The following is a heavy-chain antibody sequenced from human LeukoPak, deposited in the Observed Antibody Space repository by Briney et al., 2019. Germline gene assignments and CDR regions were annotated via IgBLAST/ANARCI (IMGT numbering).Heavy chain of an antibody. CDR3: ARGRFVRFLEWLYYYYYYGMDV. V-gene: IGHV7-4-1*02. Sequence: ASVKVSCKASGYTFTGHAMNWVRQAPGQGPEWMGYINTKTGNPTYAQGFTGRFVFSLDTSVSTAYLQISSLKAEDTAMYYCARGRFVRFLEWLYYYYYYGMDVWGQGTTVTVSS. CDR2: INTKTGNP. J-gene: IGHJ6*02. D-gene: IGHD3-3*01. CDR1: GYTFTGHA.